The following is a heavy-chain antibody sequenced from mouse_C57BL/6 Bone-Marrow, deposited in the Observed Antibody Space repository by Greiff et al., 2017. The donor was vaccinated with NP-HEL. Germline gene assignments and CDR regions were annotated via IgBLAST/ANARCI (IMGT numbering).Heavy chain of an antibody. CDR2: IYPGDGAT. D-gene: IGHD2-1*01. J-gene: IGHJ4*01. CDR1: GYAFSSSW. CDR3: VSTMGRGCAMDY. Sequence: VQLQQSGPELVKPGASVKISCKASGYAFSSSWMNWVKQRPGKGLEWIGRIYPGDGATNYNGKFKGKATLTADKSSSTAYMQLSSLTSEDSAVYFCVSTMGRGCAMDYWGQGTSVTVSS. V-gene: IGHV1-82*01.